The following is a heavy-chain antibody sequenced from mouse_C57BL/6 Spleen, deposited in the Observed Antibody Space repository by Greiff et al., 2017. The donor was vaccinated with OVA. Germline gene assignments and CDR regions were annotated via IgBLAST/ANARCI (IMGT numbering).Heavy chain of an antibody. J-gene: IGHJ3*01. CDR1: GYTFTDYE. CDR3: TRSREIRLRAWFAY. V-gene: IGHV1-15*01. CDR2: IDPETGGT. D-gene: IGHD3-2*02. Sequence: QVQLQQSGAELVRPGASVTLSCKASGYTFTDYEMHWVKQTPVHGLEWIGAIDPETGGTAYNQKFKGKAILTADKSSSTAYMELRSLTSEDSAVYYCTRSREIRLRAWFAYWGQGTLVTVSA.